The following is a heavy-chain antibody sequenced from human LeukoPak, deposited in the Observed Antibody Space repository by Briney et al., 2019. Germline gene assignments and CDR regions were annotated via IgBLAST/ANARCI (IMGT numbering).Heavy chain of an antibody. J-gene: IGHJ3*02. D-gene: IGHD6-13*01. Sequence: ASVKVSCKASGYTFTSYDINWVRQATGQGLEWMGWMNPNSGNTGYAQKFQGRVTMTRNTSISTAYMELSSLRSEDTAVYYCAGGSAAVDCGAFDIWGQGTMVTVSS. CDR1: GYTFTSYD. CDR2: MNPNSGNT. V-gene: IGHV1-8*01. CDR3: AGGSAAVDCGAFDI.